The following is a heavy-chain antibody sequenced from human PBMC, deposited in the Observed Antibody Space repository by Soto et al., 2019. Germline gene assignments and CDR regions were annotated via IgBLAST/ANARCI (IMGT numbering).Heavy chain of an antibody. D-gene: IGHD3-16*02. CDR1: GFTFSNAW. J-gene: IGHJ4*02. CDR3: TTDRYYDYVWGSYLPDY. Sequence: GGSLRLSCAASGFTFSNAWMNWVRQAPGKGLEWVGRIKSKTDGGTTDYAAPVKGRFTISRDDSKNTLYLQMNSLKTEDTAVYYCTTDRYYDYVWGSYLPDYWGQGTLVTVSS. CDR2: IKSKTDGGTT. V-gene: IGHV3-15*07.